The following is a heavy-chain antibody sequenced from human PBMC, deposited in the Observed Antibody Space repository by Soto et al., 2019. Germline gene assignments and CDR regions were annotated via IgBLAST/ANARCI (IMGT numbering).Heavy chain of an antibody. J-gene: IGHJ3*02. Sequence: GESLNFSCTASGYGFSIHLVAWLRPMAGKRLEWVGIIYPGYSTTMYGPTFQGKVTISADTALSTTYLQWDTLKPSDTAIYFCASDSQCDGGNSHMGCFDMWGQGTMVTVSS. CDR3: ASDSQCDGGNSHMGCFDM. CDR1: GYGFSIHL. CDR2: IYPGYSTT. V-gene: IGHV5-51*01. D-gene: IGHD2-21*02.